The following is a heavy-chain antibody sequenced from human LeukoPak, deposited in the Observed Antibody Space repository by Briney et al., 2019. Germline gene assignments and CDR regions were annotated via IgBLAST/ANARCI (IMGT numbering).Heavy chain of an antibody. J-gene: IGHJ4*02. CDR1: GYTFTGYY. Sequence: ASVKVSCKASGYTFTGYYMHWVRQAPGQGLEWMGWINPNSGGTNYAQKFRGRVTMTRYTSISTAYMELSRLRSDDTAVYYCARDLYIAARRKYYFDYWGQGTLVTVSS. CDR2: INPNSGGT. D-gene: IGHD6-6*01. CDR3: ARDLYIAARRKYYFDY. V-gene: IGHV1-2*02.